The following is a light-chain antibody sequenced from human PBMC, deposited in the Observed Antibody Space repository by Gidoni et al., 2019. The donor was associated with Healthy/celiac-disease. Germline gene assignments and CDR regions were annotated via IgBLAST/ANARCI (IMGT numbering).Light chain of an antibody. J-gene: IGKJ1*01. CDR1: QSVSSSY. CDR2: GAS. V-gene: IGKV3-20*01. CDR3: QQYGSSPKT. Sequence: DIVLTQSPGTLSLSPGERATLPCRASQSVSSSYLAWYQQKPGQAPRLLIYGASSSATGIPDRFSGSGSGTDFTLTISRLEPEDFAVYYCQQYGSSPKTFGQGTKVEIK.